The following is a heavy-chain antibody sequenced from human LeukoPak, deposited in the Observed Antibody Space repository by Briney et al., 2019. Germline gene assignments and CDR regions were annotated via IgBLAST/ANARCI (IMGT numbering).Heavy chain of an antibody. Sequence: AGGSLRLSCAASGFPFRNYWMTWVRQAPGKGLEWVTHIKPDGTEGYYVESVKGRFTISRDNAKNSLFLQMNSLRAEDTAIYYCARDSGYDWGQGTLVTVSS. CDR1: GFPFRNYW. CDR3: ARDSGYD. D-gene: IGHD3-22*01. J-gene: IGHJ4*01. V-gene: IGHV3-7*04. CDR2: IKPDGTEG.